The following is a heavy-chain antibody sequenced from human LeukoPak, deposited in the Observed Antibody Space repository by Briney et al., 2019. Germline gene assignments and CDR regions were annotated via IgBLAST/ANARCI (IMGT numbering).Heavy chain of an antibody. CDR1: GFTFSSYG. J-gene: IGHJ5*02. CDR2: IWYDGSNK. D-gene: IGHD1-26*01. Sequence: PGRSLRLSCAASGFTFSSYGMHWVRQAPGKGLEWVAVIWYDGSNKYYADSVKGRFTISRDNSKNTLYLQMNSLRAEDTAVYYCARESGSAGRGSYPKGWFDPWGQGTLVTVSS. V-gene: IGHV3-33*01. CDR3: ARESGSAGRGSYPKGWFDP.